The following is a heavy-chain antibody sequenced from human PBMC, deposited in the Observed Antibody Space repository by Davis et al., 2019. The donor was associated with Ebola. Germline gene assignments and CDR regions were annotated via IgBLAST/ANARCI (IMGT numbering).Heavy chain of an antibody. Sequence: GESLKISCAASGFSFSSHWMSWVRQAPGKGLEWVANIRQDGSEKHYVDSVKGRFTISRDNAKNSPYLQMNSLRAEDTAVYYCAREAGWRFDPWGQGTLVTVSS. CDR1: GFSFSSHW. J-gene: IGHJ5*02. CDR3: AREAGWRFDP. CDR2: IRQDGSEK. V-gene: IGHV3-7*03.